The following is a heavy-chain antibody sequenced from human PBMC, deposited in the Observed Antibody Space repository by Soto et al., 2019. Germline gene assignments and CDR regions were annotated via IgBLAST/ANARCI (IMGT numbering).Heavy chain of an antibody. V-gene: IGHV3-48*02. CDR1: GFTLSSYN. CDR3: ARAHGGSTWFVGIYYYFGVDV. CDR2: ISGSSDTI. D-gene: IGHD6-13*01. J-gene: IGHJ6*02. Sequence: EVQLVESGGGLVQPGGSLRLSCAASGFTLSSYNMNWVRQAPGKGLEWVSYISGSSDTIYYADSVKGRFTISRDNAKNSLYLQRDSLRDEDTAVYYCARAHGGSTWFVGIYYYFGVDVWGQGTTVTVSS.